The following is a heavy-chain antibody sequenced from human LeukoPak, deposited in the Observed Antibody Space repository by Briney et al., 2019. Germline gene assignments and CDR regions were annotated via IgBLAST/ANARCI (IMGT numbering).Heavy chain of an antibody. Sequence: GGSLRLSCAASGFTFSSYSMNWVRQAPGKGLEWVSSISSSSSYIYYADSVKGRFTISRDNAKNSLYLQMNSLRAEDTAVYYCARDSDFWSGFYYYYMDVWGKGTTVTVSS. V-gene: IGHV3-21*01. J-gene: IGHJ6*03. D-gene: IGHD3-3*01. CDR2: ISSSSSYI. CDR1: GFTFSSYS. CDR3: ARDSDFWSGFYYYYMDV.